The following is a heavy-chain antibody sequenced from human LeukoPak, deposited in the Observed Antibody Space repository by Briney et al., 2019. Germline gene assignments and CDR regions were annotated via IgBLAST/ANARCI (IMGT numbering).Heavy chain of an antibody. CDR2: SYYSGTT. Sequence: PSETLSLTCTVSGGSISRSSHDWGWIRQPPGKGLEWIGSSYYSGTTYDNPARRSRITKSVNKTKKEFSLKLSAVTAADTAVYYCATDTSMDPFWGQGTLVTVSS. V-gene: IGHV4-39*01. CDR3: ATDTSMDPF. J-gene: IGHJ4*02. D-gene: IGHD5-18*01. CDR1: GGSISRSSHD.